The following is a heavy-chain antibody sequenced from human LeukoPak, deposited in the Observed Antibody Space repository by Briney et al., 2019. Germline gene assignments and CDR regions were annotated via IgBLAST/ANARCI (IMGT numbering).Heavy chain of an antibody. V-gene: IGHV3-30*03. CDR2: ISDDGSNK. Sequence: GGSLRLSCAASGFTFSSYGMHWVRQAPGKGLEWVAVISDDGSNKYDADSVKGRFTISRDNSKNTLYLQMNSLRAEDTAVYYCARDSRQDYYDSSGYLWFAFDIWGQGTMVTVSS. D-gene: IGHD3-22*01. J-gene: IGHJ3*02. CDR3: ARDSRQDYYDSSGYLWFAFDI. CDR1: GFTFSSYG.